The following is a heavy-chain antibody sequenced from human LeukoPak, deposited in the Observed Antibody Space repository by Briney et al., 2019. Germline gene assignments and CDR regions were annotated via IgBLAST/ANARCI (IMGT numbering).Heavy chain of an antibody. Sequence: PSETLSLTCTVSGGSISPYYWSWIRQPPGKGLEWIGYIFYTGSGSTSHNPSLKSRVTISVDTSKNQFSLKLSSVTAADTAVYYCARGTTGWFDPWGQGTLVTVSS. CDR3: ARGTTGWFDP. CDR2: IFYTGSGST. V-gene: IGHV4-59*08. CDR1: GGSISPYY. D-gene: IGHD3-9*01. J-gene: IGHJ5*02.